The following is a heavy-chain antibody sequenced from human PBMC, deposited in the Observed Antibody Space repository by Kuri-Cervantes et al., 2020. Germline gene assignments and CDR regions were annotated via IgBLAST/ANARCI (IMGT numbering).Heavy chain of an antibody. J-gene: IGHJ6*02. CDR1: GFTFSDYY. CDR3: ARLGVLITYYYGMDV. Sequence: GESLKISCAASGFTFSDYYMSWIRQAPGKGLVWVSRINSDGSSTSYADSVKGRFTISRDNAKNTLYLQMNSLRAEDTAVYYCARLGVLITYYYGMDVWGQGTTVTVSS. CDR2: INSDGSST. V-gene: IGHV3-74*01.